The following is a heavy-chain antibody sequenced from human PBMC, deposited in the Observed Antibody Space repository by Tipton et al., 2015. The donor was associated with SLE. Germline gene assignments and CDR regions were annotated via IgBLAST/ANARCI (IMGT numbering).Heavy chain of an antibody. V-gene: IGHV3-73*01. CDR3: TRLGFCSGGVCYFDY. J-gene: IGHJ4*02. D-gene: IGHD2-15*01. Sequence: GSLRLSCAASGFTFSDSAMYWVRQASGKGLEWVGRIRNEANSYATAYAASVKGRFTVSRDDSKNTAYLQMNSLQTEDTAVYYCTRLGFCSGGVCYFDYWGQGTLVTVSS. CDR2: IRNEANSYAT. CDR1: GFTFSDSA.